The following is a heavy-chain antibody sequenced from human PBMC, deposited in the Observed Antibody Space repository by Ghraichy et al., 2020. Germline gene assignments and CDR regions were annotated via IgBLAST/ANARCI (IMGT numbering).Heavy chain of an antibody. V-gene: IGHV3-30*04. CDR1: GFTFSSYA. CDR2: ISYDGSNK. J-gene: IGHJ4*01. Sequence: GESLNISCAASGFTFSSYAVHWVRQAPGKGLEWVAVISYDGSNKYYADSVKGRFTISRDNSKNTLFLQMNSLRAEDTAVYNCARGVGTSSPFDFWGQGTLVTVSS. D-gene: IGHD2-2*01. CDR3: ARGVGTSSPFDF.